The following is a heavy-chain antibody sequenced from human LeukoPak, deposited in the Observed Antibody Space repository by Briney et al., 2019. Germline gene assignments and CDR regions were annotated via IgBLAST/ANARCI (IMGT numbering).Heavy chain of an antibody. CDR3: ARWGPDYEYSSRYYYYMDV. CDR2: MNPNSGNT. V-gene: IGHV1-8*03. Sequence: ASVKVSCKASGYTFTSYDINWVRQATGQGLEWMGWMNPNSGNTGYAQKFQGRVTITRNTSISTAYMELSSLRSDDTAVYYCARWGPDYEYSSRYYYYMDVWGKGTTVTVS. CDR1: GYTFTSYD. J-gene: IGHJ6*03. D-gene: IGHD6-13*01.